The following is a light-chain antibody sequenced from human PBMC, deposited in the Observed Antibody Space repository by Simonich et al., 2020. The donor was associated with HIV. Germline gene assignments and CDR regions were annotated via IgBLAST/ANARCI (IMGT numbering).Light chain of an antibody. Sequence: DIVMTQSTLSLPVTPEEPASISCRSSQRLLHSNGYNYFDWYLQKPGQSPHLLFYLGSNRASGVHDRFRGSGSGTDFTLKISRVEAEDVVVYYCMQALQTPITFGQGTRLEIK. J-gene: IGKJ5*01. CDR2: LGS. V-gene: IGKV2-28*01. CDR1: QRLLHSNGYNY. CDR3: MQALQTPIT.